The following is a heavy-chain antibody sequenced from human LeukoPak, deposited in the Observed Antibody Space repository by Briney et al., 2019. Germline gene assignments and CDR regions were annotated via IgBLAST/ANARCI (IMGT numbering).Heavy chain of an antibody. CDR1: GGSFSGYY. Sequence: PSETLSLTCAVYGGSFSGYYWSWIRQPPGKGLEWIGEINHSGSTNHNPSLKSRVTISVDTSKNQFSLKLSSVTAADTAVYYCARGIAAAAFYYYYYMDVWGKGTTVTVSS. CDR3: ARGIAAAAFYYYYYMDV. V-gene: IGHV4-34*01. J-gene: IGHJ6*03. CDR2: INHSGST. D-gene: IGHD6-13*01.